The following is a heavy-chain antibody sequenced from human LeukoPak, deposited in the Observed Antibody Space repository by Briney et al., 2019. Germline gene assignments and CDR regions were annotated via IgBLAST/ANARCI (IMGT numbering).Heavy chain of an antibody. V-gene: IGHV3-48*03. D-gene: IGHD6-19*01. CDR2: ISSTGNTI. Sequence: PGGSLRLSCAASGLTFRSYEMSWVRQAPGKGLEWVSSISSTGNTIYYADSVKGRFTISRDNAKNSLYLQMSSLKTEDTAVYYCARDRIAVAGTLWGQGTLVTVSS. J-gene: IGHJ4*02. CDR3: ARDRIAVAGTL. CDR1: GLTFRSYE.